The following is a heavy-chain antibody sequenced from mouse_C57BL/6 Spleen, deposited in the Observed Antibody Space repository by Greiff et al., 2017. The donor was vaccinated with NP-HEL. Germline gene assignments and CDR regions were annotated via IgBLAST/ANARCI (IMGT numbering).Heavy chain of an antibody. V-gene: IGHV1-26*01. CDR2: IYPNNGGT. CDR1: GYTFTDFY. Sequence: VQLQQSGPELVKPGALVKISFKASGYTFTDFYMNWVKQSHGKSLEWIGDIYPNNGGTSYNQKFKGKATLTVDKSPSTDYMELRSLAAEDSAVYYCASHGPYAMDYWGQGTSVTVSS. J-gene: IGHJ4*01. CDR3: ASHGPYAMDY.